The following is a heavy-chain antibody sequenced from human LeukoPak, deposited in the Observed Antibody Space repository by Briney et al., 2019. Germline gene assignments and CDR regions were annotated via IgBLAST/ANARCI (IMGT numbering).Heavy chain of an antibody. CDR2: INPSGGST. CDR3: ARAGSVSYYDSSGYYYRDRDFDY. V-gene: IGHV1-46*01. J-gene: IGHJ4*02. Sequence: ASVKVSCKASGYTFSGYYLHWVRQAPGQGLEWMGIINPSGGSTSYAQKFQGRVTMTRDMSTSTVYMELSSLRSEDTAVYYCARAGSVSYYDSSGYYYRDRDFDYWGQGTLVTVSS. D-gene: IGHD3-22*01. CDR1: GYTFSGYY.